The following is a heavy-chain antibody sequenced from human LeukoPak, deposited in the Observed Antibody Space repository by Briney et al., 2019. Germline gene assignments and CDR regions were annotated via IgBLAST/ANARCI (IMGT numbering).Heavy chain of an antibody. CDR2: VKQDGSDK. V-gene: IGHV3-7*01. CDR1: GFTFTKYW. CDR3: AREVWGPEY. Sequence: GGSLRLSCAASGFTFTKYWMTWVRQAPGKGLEWVGNVKQDGSDKNYMDSVKGRFTISRDNTKNSVYLQMSSLRAEDTAVYYCAREVWGPEYWGQGTLVTVSS. D-gene: IGHD1-14*01. J-gene: IGHJ4*02.